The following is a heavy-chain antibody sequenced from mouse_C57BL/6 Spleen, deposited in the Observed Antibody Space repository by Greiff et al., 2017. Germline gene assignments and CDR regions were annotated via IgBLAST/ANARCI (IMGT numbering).Heavy chain of an antibody. CDR3: ANDYFCSSNYFDY. CDR1: GFTFSDYG. Sequence: EVKVVESGGGLVKPGGSLKLSCAASGFTFSDYGMHWVRQAPEKGLEWVAYISSGSSTNYYADTVKGRFTISRDNAKNTLFLQMTSLRSEDTAMYYCANDYFCSSNYFDYWGQGTTLTVSS. CDR2: ISSGSSTN. D-gene: IGHD1-1*01. V-gene: IGHV5-17*01. J-gene: IGHJ2*01.